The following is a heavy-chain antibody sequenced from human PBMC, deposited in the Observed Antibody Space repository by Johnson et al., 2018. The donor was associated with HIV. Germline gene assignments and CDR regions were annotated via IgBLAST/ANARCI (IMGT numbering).Heavy chain of an antibody. CDR3: ARGGRSFDI. J-gene: IGHJ3*02. V-gene: IGHV3-11*06. Sequence: YADSVKGRFTISRDNAEHSLYLQMNSLRVEDTAVYYCARGGRSFDIWGQGTVVTVSS.